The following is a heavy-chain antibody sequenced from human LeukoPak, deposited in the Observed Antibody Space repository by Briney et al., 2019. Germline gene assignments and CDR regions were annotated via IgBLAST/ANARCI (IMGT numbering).Heavy chain of an antibody. Sequence: GGSLRLSCVASGFTFSSYAMSWVRQAPGKGLEWVSGISGSGASTYYADSVKGRFTISRDNSKNTLYLQMNSLGAEDTAVYYCAKDPAVANTARRFQHWGQGTLVTVTS. CDR2: ISGSGAST. CDR1: GFTFSSYA. D-gene: IGHD6-19*01. V-gene: IGHV3-23*01. CDR3: AKDPAVANTARRFQH. J-gene: IGHJ1*01.